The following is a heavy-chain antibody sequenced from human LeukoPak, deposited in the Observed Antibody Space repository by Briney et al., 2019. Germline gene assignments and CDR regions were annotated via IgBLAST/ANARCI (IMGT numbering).Heavy chain of an antibody. CDR1: GGSFSGYY. Sequence: PSETLSLTCAVYGGSFSGYYYTWIRQFPGNGLEWIGEINPTGSTNYNSSLKSRLTISADTSNNQFSLNLSSVTAADTAVYYCARPRYSSRSFDYWGQGTLVTVSS. CDR3: ARPRYSSRSFDY. CDR2: INPTGST. V-gene: IGHV4-34*01. J-gene: IGHJ4*02. D-gene: IGHD6-13*01.